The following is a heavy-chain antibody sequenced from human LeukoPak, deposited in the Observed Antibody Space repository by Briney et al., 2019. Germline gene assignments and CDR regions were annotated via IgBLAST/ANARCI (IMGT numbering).Heavy chain of an antibody. J-gene: IGHJ5*02. CDR2: IYHSGST. V-gene: IGHV4-30-2*01. Sequence: SQTLSLTCAVSGGSISSGGYSWSWIRQPPGKGLEWIGYIYHSGSTYYNPSLKSRVTISVDRSKNQFSLKLSSVTAADTAVYYCARDFHYYGSGSYWDWFDPWGQGTLVTVSS. D-gene: IGHD3-10*01. CDR1: GGSISSGGYS. CDR3: ARDFHYYGSGSYWDWFDP.